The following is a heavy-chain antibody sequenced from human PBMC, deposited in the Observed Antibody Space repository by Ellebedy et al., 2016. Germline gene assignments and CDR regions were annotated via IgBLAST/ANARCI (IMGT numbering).Heavy chain of an antibody. D-gene: IGHD1-26*01. J-gene: IGHJ6*02. CDR2: ISSSSSYI. CDR1: GFTFSSYS. V-gene: IGHV3-21*01. CDR3: VGIVGATIYYGMDV. Sequence: GGSLRLXXAASGFTFSSYSMNWVRQAPGKGLEWVSSISSSSSYIYYADSVKGRFTISRDNAKNSLYLQMNSLRAEDTAVYYCVGIVGATIYYGMDVWGQGTTVTVSS.